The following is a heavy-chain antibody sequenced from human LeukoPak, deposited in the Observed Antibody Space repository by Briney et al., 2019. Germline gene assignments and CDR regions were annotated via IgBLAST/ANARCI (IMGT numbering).Heavy chain of an antibody. CDR3: AKDRADNGDRLRFDP. V-gene: IGHV3-23*01. CDR1: GFIFSSSV. Sequence: GRSLRLSCEASGFIFSSSVLHWVRQAPGKGPEWVSAISGAGGRTYYADSVKGRFTISRDNSKNTLYLQMDSLRAEDTAVYYCAKDRADNGDRLRFDPWGQGTLVTVSS. J-gene: IGHJ5*02. D-gene: IGHD4-17*01. CDR2: ISGAGGRT.